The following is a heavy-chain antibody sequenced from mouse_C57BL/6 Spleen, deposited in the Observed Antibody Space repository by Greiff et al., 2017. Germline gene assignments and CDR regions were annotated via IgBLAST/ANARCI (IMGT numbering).Heavy chain of an antibody. D-gene: IGHD2-1*01. Sequence: EVKLVESGGGLVQPGGSLSLSCAASGFTFTDYYMSWVRQPPGKALEWLGFIRNKANGYTTEYSASVKGRFTISRDNSQSILYLQMTALGAEDSASYDGARLYGNVVWYFEGWGTGTTVTVSS. CDR1: GFTFTDYY. CDR2: IRNKANGYTT. CDR3: ARLYGNVVWYFEG. J-gene: IGHJ1*03. V-gene: IGHV7-3*01.